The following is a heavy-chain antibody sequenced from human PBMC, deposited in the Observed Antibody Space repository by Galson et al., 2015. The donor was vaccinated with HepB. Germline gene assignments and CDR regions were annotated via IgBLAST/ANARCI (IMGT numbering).Heavy chain of an antibody. CDR3: ARHRTYDFWSGYSPNALEWVGMDV. V-gene: IGHV4-59*08. Sequence: LSLTCTVSGGSISTYYWSWIRQPPGKGLEWIGYINYSGSTNYNPSLKSRVTISVGTSKNRFSLKLSSVTAADTAVYYCARHRTYDFWSGYSPNALEWVGMDVWGQGTTVTVSS. D-gene: IGHD3-3*01. CDR1: GGSISTYY. J-gene: IGHJ6*02. CDR2: INYSGST.